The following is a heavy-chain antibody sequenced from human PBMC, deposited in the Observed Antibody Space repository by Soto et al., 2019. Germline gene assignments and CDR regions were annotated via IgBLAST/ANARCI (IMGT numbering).Heavy chain of an antibody. J-gene: IGHJ4*01. V-gene: IGHV4-59*08. CDR3: ARNYGSNVDY. Sequence: SQTLSVTSTVSAGSISTYHWSWIRQPPGKGLEWIGYIYYSGSTNYNPSLKSRVTISVDTSKNQFSLKLSSVTAADTAVYYCARNYGSNVDYWGHGTLVTV. CDR1: AGSISTYH. CDR2: IYYSGST. D-gene: IGHD4-17*01.